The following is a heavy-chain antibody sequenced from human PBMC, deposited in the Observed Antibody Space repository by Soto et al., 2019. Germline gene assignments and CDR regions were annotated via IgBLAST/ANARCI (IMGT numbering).Heavy chain of an antibody. J-gene: IGHJ4*02. Sequence: EVQMVESGGGLVQPGGSLRLSCAASGFTFSSYSMNWVRQAPGKGLEWVANIKQDGSQKYYVDSVKGRFTISRDNAKKSLFLQISSLRAEDTAVYYCAISGDSSGLFYWGLGTLVTVSS. CDR1: GFTFSSYS. V-gene: IGHV3-7*01. CDR3: AISGDSSGLFY. CDR2: IKQDGSQK. D-gene: IGHD6-19*01.